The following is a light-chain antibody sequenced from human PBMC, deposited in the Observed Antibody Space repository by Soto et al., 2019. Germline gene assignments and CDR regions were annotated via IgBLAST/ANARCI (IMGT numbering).Light chain of an antibody. Sequence: EIAMSQSPAHMSVAPGERASLSCRASQSVSSYSLAWYQQKPGQAPRLVMYGTSNRATGIPDRFSGSGSGTDFTLTISRLEPEDFAVYYCQHYESSPRPFGHGAHVDI. CDR1: QSVSSYS. J-gene: IGKJ3*01. CDR3: QHYESSPRP. V-gene: IGKV3-20*01. CDR2: GTS.